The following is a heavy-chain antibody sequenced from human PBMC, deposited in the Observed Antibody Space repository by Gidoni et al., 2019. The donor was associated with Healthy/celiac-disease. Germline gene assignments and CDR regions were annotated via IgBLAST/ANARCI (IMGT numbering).Heavy chain of an antibody. CDR3: ARATVRNGMDV. Sequence: EVQLVESGGGLVQPGGSLRLTCAAYGFTFSSYEMNWVRQAPGKGLVWVSYISSSGSTIYYADSVKGRFTISRDNAKNSLYLQMNSLRAEDTAVYYCARATVRNGMDVWGQGTTVTVSS. V-gene: IGHV3-48*03. CDR2: ISSSGSTI. D-gene: IGHD2-21*02. J-gene: IGHJ6*02. CDR1: GFTFSSYE.